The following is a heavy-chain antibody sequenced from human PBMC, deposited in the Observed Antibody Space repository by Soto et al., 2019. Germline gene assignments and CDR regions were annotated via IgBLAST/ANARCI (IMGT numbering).Heavy chain of an antibody. Sequence: GGSLRLSCAASGFTFSTYAMSWVRQAPGKGLEWVSAISNSGGTIYYADSVQGRFTISRDNSMNTLFLQMHSLRIEDTAVYYCALPRGFGVFDAYDIWGQGTMVTV. D-gene: IGHD3-10*01. CDR2: ISNSGGTI. V-gene: IGHV3-23*01. J-gene: IGHJ3*02. CDR3: ALPRGFGVFDAYDI. CDR1: GFTFSTYA.